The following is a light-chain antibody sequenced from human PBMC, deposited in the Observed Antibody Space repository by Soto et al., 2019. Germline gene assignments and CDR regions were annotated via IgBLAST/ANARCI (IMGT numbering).Light chain of an antibody. J-gene: IGKJ5*01. V-gene: IGKV3-20*01. CDR2: GAS. Sequence: EIVLTQSPGTLSLSPGERATLSCRASQSVSSAYLAWYQQKPGQAPRLLISGASSRATGIPDRFSGSGSGTDFSLDISGLEPEDFAVYYCQQYGGTVPITFGQGTRLDIK. CDR3: QQYGGTVPIT. CDR1: QSVSSAY.